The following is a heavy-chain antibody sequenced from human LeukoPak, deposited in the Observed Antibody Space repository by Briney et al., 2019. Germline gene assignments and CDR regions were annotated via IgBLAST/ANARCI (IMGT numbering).Heavy chain of an antibody. CDR1: VFTFSSYG. J-gene: IGHJ4*02. CDR2: IRYDGSNK. D-gene: IGHD3-3*01. V-gene: IGHV3-30*02. CDR3: ARKYDFWSGSDY. Sequence: GGSLRLSCAASVFTFSSYGMHWVRQAPGKGLEWVAFIRYDGSNKYYADSVKGRFTISRDDSKNTLYLQMNSLRAEDTAVYYCARKYDFWSGSDYWGQGTLVTVSS.